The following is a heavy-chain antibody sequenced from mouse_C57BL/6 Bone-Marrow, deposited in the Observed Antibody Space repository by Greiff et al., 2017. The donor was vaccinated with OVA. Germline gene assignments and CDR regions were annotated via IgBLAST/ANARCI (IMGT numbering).Heavy chain of an antibody. V-gene: IGHV1-69*01. J-gene: IGHJ3*01. Sequence: QVQLQQPGAELVMPGASVKLSCKASGYTFTSYWMHWVKQRPGQGLEWIGEIDPSDSYTNYNQKFKGKSTFTVDKSSSTAYMQLSSLTSEDSAVYYCARPVYYGSSYGFAYWGQGTLVTVSA. CDR3: ARPVYYGSSYGFAY. CDR1: GYTFTSYW. CDR2: IDPSDSYT. D-gene: IGHD1-1*01.